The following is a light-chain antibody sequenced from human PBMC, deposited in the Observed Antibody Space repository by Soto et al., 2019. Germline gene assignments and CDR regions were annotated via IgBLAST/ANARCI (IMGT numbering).Light chain of an antibody. CDR1: QNINTW. Sequence: DIQLTQSPSFLSASVGDRVTITCRASQNINTWLAWYQQKPGKAPKLLILKASSLESGVPSRFSGSGSGTEFTLTISSLQPDDLATYYCQQYNNYFWAFGQGTTVDIK. V-gene: IGKV1-5*03. CDR3: QQYNNYFWA. J-gene: IGKJ1*01. CDR2: KAS.